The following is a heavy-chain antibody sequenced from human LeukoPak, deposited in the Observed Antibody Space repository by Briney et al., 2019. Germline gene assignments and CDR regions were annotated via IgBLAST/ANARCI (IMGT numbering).Heavy chain of an antibody. Sequence: PGGSPRLSCAASGFTFSSYSMNWVRQAPGKGLEWVSSISSSSSYIYYADSVKGRLTISRDNAKNSLYLQMNSLRAEDTAVYYRARDGTQNYYDSSGYYPDAFDIWGQGTMVTVSS. CDR2: ISSSSSYI. D-gene: IGHD3-22*01. CDR1: GFTFSSYS. V-gene: IGHV3-21*01. CDR3: ARDGTQNYYDSSGYYPDAFDI. J-gene: IGHJ3*02.